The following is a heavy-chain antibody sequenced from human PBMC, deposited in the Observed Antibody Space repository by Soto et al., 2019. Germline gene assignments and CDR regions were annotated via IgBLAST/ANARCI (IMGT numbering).Heavy chain of an antibody. CDR1: GGSVNTAGYS. CDR2: IYHSGSA. D-gene: IGHD3-22*01. V-gene: IGHV4-30-2*01. J-gene: IGHJ3*02. Sequence: SETLSLTCAVSGGSVNTAGYSWRCIRQPPGKGLEWIGYIYHSGSAYYNPSLKSRVTISLDRSNNHFSLKLISVTAADTAVYYCARVPIYYDSSGYYHYGTFDIWGQGTMVTVSS. CDR3: ARVPIYYDSSGYYHYGTFDI.